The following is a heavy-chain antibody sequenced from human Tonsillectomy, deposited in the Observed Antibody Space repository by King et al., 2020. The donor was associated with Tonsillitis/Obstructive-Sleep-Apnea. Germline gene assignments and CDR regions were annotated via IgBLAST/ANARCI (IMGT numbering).Heavy chain of an antibody. V-gene: IGHV4-4*02. CDR2: IYHSGHT. D-gene: IGHD3-16*01. J-gene: IGHJ4*02. CDR1: GGSITSSDW. CDR3: ARGLVKIRFGGLDI. Sequence: VPLQESGPGLVEPSGTLSLTCAVSGGSITSSDWWSWVRQPPGKGLEWLGEIYHSGHTNYKPSLKSRVTISVDKSKNQFSLKLPSVTAAATAVYYCARGLVKIRFGGLDIWGQGTLVTVSS.